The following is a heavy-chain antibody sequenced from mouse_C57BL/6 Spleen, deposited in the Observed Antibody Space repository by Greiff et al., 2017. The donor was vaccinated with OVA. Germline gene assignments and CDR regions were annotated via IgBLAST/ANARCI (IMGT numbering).Heavy chain of an antibody. CDR1: GYAFSSSW. J-gene: IGHJ2*01. Sequence: VQLQQSGPELVKPGASVKISCKASGYAFSSSWMNWVKQRPGKGLEWIGRIYPGDGDTNYNGKFKGKATLTADKSSSTAYMQLSSLTSGDSAVYFCAHYYGSTHWYFDVWGQGTTLTVSS. CDR3: AHYYGSTHWYFDV. D-gene: IGHD1-1*01. V-gene: IGHV1-82*01. CDR2: IYPGDGDT.